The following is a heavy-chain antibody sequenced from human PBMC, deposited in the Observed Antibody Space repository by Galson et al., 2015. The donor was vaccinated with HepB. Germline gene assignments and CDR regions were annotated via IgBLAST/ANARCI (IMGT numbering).Heavy chain of an antibody. D-gene: IGHD1-20*01. V-gene: IGHV3-7*03. Sequence: SLRLSCAASGFTFSDYYMSWIRQAPGKGLEWVANIKPHGTEMYYVDSVKGRFTISRDDAKHSVYLQMNSLRAEDTAVYYCARDWSLLTGHAIERFDSWGQGTLVTVSS. CDR1: GFTFSDYY. CDR2: IKPHGTEM. J-gene: IGHJ4*02. CDR3: ARDWSLLTGHAIERFDS.